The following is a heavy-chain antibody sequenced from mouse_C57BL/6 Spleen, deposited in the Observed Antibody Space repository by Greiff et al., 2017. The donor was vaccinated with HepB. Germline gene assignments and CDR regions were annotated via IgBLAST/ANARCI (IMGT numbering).Heavy chain of an antibody. CDR1: GFTFSSYA. V-gene: IGHV5-4*01. J-gene: IGHJ2*01. Sequence: EVQLVESGGGLVKPGGSLKLSCAASGFTFSSYAMSWVRQTPEKRLEWVATISDGGSYTYYPDNVKGRFTISRDNAKNNLYLQMSHLKSEDTAMYYCARGKDYYGTGNFDYWGQGTTLTVSS. CDR3: ARGKDYYGTGNFDY. CDR2: ISDGGSYT. D-gene: IGHD2-1*01.